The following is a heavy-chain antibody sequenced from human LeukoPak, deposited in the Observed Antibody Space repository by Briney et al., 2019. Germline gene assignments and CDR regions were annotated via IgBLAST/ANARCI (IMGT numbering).Heavy chain of an antibody. CDR3: ARDLDGSGSILYNWFDP. V-gene: IGHV4-61*02. J-gene: IGHJ5*02. Sequence: SQTLSLTCTVSGGSISSGSYYWSWIRQPAGKGLEWIGRIYTSGSTNYNPSLKSRVTISVDTSKNQFSLKLSSVTAADTAVYYCARDLDGSGSILYNWFDPWGQGTLVTVSS. CDR2: IYTSGST. CDR1: GGSISSGSYY. D-gene: IGHD3-10*01.